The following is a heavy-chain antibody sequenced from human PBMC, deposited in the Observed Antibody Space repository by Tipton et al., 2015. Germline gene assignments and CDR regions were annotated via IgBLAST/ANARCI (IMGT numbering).Heavy chain of an antibody. CDR3: ARDSFGYYSFDS. V-gene: IGHV4-59*01. CDR1: GGSFSDYY. J-gene: IGHJ4*02. D-gene: IGHD5-18*01. Sequence: TLSLTCTVSGGSFSDYYWSWIRQSPGEGLEWIGYIRNSKYTFYNPSLESRVTISVHTSKTQFSLKLISVTAADTAVYHCARDSFGYYSFDSWGPGTLVTVSS. CDR2: IRNSKYT.